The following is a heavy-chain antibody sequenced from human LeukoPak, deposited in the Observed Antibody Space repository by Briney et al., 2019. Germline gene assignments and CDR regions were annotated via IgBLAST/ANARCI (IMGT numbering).Heavy chain of an antibody. CDR3: ARERGGAARRIVDY. CDR2: IYYSGST. Sequence: SETLSLTCTVSGGSISSGSYYWSWIRQPPGKGLEWIGYIYYSGSTNYNPSLKSRVTISVDTSKNQFSLKLSSVTTADTAVYYCARERGGAARRIVDYWGQGTLVTVSS. D-gene: IGHD6-6*01. CDR1: GGSISSGSYY. V-gene: IGHV4-61*01. J-gene: IGHJ4*02.